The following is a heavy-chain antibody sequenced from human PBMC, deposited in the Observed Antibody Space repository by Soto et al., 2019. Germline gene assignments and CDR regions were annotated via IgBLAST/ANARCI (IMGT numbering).Heavy chain of an antibody. V-gene: IGHV3-23*01. Sequence: GGSLRLSCAASGFTFSGHTMSWVRQAPGKGLEWASAISGSGGSPSYADSVQGRFTISRDNPKNTLYLQMSCLRVEDTAIYYCAKARCTSNTCYVPDHWGQGTLVTVTS. CDR2: ISGSGGSP. CDR1: GFTFSGHT. J-gene: IGHJ5*02. D-gene: IGHD2-15*01. CDR3: AKARCTSNTCYVPDH.